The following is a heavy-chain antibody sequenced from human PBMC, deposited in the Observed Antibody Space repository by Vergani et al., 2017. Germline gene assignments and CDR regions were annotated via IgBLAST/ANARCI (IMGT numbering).Heavy chain of an antibody. CDR2: ISWNSGSI. V-gene: IGHV3-9*01. CDR3: ARGETGTTGGGYYYYGMDV. Sequence: EVQLVESGGGLVQPGRSLRLSCAASGFTFDDYAMHWVRQAPGKGLEWVSGISWNSGSIGYADSVKGRFTISRDNAKNSLYLQMNSLRAGDTAVYYCARGETGTTGGGYYYYGMDVWGQGTTVTVSS. J-gene: IGHJ6*02. D-gene: IGHD1-1*01. CDR1: GFTFDDYA.